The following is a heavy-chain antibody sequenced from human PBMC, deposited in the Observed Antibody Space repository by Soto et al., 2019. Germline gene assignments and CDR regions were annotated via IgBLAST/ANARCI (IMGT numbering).Heavy chain of an antibody. V-gene: IGHV3-53*01. CDR1: GFTVSSNY. CDR3: AREESSGWYSAYYYYGMDV. Sequence: GGSLRLSCAASGFTVSSNYMSWVRQAPGKGLEWVSVIYSGGSTYYADSVKGRFTISRDNAKNSLYLQMNSLRAEDTAVYYCAREESSGWYSAYYYYGMDVWGQGTTVTVSS. CDR2: IYSGGST. J-gene: IGHJ6*02. D-gene: IGHD6-19*01.